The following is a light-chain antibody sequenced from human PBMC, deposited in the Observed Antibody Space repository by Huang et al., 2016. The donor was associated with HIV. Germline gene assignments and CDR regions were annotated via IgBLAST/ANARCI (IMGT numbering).Light chain of an antibody. Sequence: DIQMTQSPSSLSASVGDRVTIPCRASQGITNSLAWYQQQPGRAPRLLVFAASRLQSGVPSRFSGSGSGTDYTLTISSLQPEDSATYFCQQYYSTPKTFGQGTKVDVK. CDR1: QGITNS. V-gene: IGKV1-NL1*01. CDR2: AAS. CDR3: QQYYSTPKT. J-gene: IGKJ1*01.